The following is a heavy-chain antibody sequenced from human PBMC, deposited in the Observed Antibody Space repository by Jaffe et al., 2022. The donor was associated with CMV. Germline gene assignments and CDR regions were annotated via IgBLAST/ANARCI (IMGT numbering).Heavy chain of an antibody. CDR2: ISAYNGNT. Sequence: QVQLVQSGAEVKKPGASVKVSCKASGYTFTSYGISWVRQAPGQGLEWMGWISAYNGNTNYAQKLQGRVTMTTDTSTSTAYMELRSLRSDDTAVYYCARRPPITIFFDWNGMDVWGQGTTVTVSS. J-gene: IGHJ6*02. CDR1: GYTFTSYG. D-gene: IGHD3-9*01. V-gene: IGHV1-18*01. CDR3: ARRPPITIFFDWNGMDV.